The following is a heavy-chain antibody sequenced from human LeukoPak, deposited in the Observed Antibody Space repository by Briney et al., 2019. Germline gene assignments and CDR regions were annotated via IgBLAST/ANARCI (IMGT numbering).Heavy chain of an antibody. CDR3: AKGPSGGSYRVFDY. J-gene: IGHJ4*02. CDR1: GFTFSSYA. CDR2: ISGRGHST. V-gene: IGHV3-23*01. Sequence: GGSLRLSCVASGFTFSSYAMSWVRQAPGKGLEWVSGISGRGHSTFYADSVRGRFTISRDNSRDTLDLQMNSLRVDDTAVYYCAKGPSGGSYRVFDYWGQGTLVTVSS. D-gene: IGHD1-26*01.